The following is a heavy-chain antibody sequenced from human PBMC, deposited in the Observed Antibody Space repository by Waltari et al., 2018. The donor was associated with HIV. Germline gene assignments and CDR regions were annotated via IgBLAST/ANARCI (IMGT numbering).Heavy chain of an antibody. CDR2: IRYDGSNK. D-gene: IGHD5-12*01. V-gene: IGHV3-30*02. J-gene: IGHJ4*02. CDR1: GFTFSSYG. Sequence: QVQLVESGGGVVQPGGSLRLSCAASGFTFSSYGMPWVRQAPGKGLEWVAFIRYDGSNKYYADSVKGRFTISRDNSKNTLYLQMNSLRAEDTAVYYCAKDTLIGYLFDYWGQGTLVTVSS. CDR3: AKDTLIGYLFDY.